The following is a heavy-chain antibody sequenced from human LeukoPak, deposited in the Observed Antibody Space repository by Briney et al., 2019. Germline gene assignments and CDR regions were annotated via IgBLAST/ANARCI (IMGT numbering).Heavy chain of an antibody. V-gene: IGHV4-59*01. CDR1: GDSISDDY. D-gene: IGHD5-24*01. CDR3: ARDGDGYNKREAWDAFDI. Sequence: PSETLSLTCTVSGDSISDDYWSWIRQPPGKGLEWIGYIYYSGRTTYNPSLKSRVTISIDTSKSQFSLTLTSVTAADTAVYYCARDGDGYNKREAWDAFDIWGQGTMVTVSS. J-gene: IGHJ3*02. CDR2: IYYSGRT.